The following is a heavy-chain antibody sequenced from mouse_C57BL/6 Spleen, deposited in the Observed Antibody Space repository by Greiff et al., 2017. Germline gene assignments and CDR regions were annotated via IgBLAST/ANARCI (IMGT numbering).Heavy chain of an antibody. Sequence: EVMLVESGGGLVQPGGSLSLSCAASGFTFTDYYMSWVRQPPGKALEWLGFIRNKANGYTTEYSASVKGRFTISRDNSQSILYLQMNALRAEDSATYYCARYLGGYGFAYWGQGTLVTVSA. V-gene: IGHV7-3*01. CDR1: GFTFTDYY. CDR3: ARYLGGYGFAY. D-gene: IGHD2-2*01. J-gene: IGHJ3*01. CDR2: IRNKANGYTT.